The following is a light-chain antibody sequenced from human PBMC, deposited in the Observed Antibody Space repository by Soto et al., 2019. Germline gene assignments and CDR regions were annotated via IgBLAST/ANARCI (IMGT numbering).Light chain of an antibody. CDR3: QQYNSYSYT. Sequence: DIQMTQSPSTLSASVGDRVTITCRASQSISSWLAWYQQKPGKAPKLLIYDASSFESGIPSRFAGSGSGTDFILTISILQPDDFATYYCQQYNSYSYTFGQGTKLEIK. CDR2: DAS. CDR1: QSISSW. V-gene: IGKV1-5*01. J-gene: IGKJ2*01.